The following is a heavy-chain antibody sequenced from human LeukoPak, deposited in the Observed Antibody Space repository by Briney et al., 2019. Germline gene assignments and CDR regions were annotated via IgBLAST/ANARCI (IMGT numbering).Heavy chain of an antibody. CDR1: GGSISSSSYY. CDR2: IYYSGST. J-gene: IGHJ3*02. CDR3: ATYIMVRGVPGAFDI. Sequence: PSETLSLTCTVPGGSISSSSYYSGWIRQPPRKGLEWIGSIYYSGSTYYNPSLKSRVTISVDTSKNQFSLKLSSVTAADTAVYYCATYIMVRGVPGAFDIWGQGTMVTVSS. D-gene: IGHD3-10*01. V-gene: IGHV4-39*01.